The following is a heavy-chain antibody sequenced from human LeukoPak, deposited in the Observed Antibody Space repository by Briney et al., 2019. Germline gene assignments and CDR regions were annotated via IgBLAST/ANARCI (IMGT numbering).Heavy chain of an antibody. CDR1: GYTFTSYG. D-gene: IGHD6-13*01. V-gene: IGHV1-18*01. Sequence: GASVTVSCKASGYTFTSYGISWVRQAPGQGLEWMGWISAYNGNTNYAQKLQGRVTMTTDTSTSTAYMELRSLRSDDTAVYYCARDSQLADDYYYYYGMDVWGQGTTVTVSS. J-gene: IGHJ6*02. CDR3: ARDSQLADDYYYYYGMDV. CDR2: ISAYNGNT.